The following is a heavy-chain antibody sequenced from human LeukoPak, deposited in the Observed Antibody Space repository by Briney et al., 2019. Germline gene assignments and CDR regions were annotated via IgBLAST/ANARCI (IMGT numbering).Heavy chain of an antibody. D-gene: IGHD2-15*01. J-gene: IGHJ4*02. Sequence: ASVKVSFKASGYTFTGYYMHWVRQAPGQGLEWMGWINLNSGGTNFAQRFQGRVTMTRDTSISTAYMDLSRLISDDTAVYYCARDAGYCTGGSCWYFDHWGQGTLVTVSS. CDR3: ARDAGYCTGGSCWYFDH. CDR1: GYTFTGYY. CDR2: INLNSGGT. V-gene: IGHV1-2*02.